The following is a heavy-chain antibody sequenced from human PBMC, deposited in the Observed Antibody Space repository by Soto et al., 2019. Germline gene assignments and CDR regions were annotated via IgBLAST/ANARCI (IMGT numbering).Heavy chain of an antibody. Sequence: PSETLSLTCTVSGGSISSSSYCWGWISKPPGKGLEWIGSIYYSGSTYYNPSLKSRVTISVDTSKNQFSLKLSSVTAADTAVYYCARQPYYYGSGSHTDDAFDIWGQGTMVTVSS. V-gene: IGHV4-39*01. CDR2: IYYSGST. J-gene: IGHJ3*02. CDR1: GGSISSSSYC. D-gene: IGHD3-10*01. CDR3: ARQPYYYGSGSHTDDAFDI.